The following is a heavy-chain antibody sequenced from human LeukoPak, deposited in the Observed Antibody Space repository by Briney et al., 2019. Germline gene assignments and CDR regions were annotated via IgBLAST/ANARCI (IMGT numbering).Heavy chain of an antibody. CDR3: AKGSRDYGDYVPSPNWFDP. CDR1: EFTFSSYG. CDR2: ISYDGSNK. V-gene: IGHV3-30*18. Sequence: GGSLRLSCAASEFTFSSYGMHWVRQAPGKGLEWVAVISYDGSNKYYADSVKGRFTISRDNSKNTLYLQMNSLRAEDTAVYYCAKGSRDYGDYVPSPNWFDPWGQGTLVTVSS. D-gene: IGHD4-17*01. J-gene: IGHJ5*02.